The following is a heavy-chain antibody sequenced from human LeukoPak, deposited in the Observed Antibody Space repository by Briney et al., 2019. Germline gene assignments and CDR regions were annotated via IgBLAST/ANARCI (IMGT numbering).Heavy chain of an antibody. CDR1: GGSISSHY. Sequence: ETLSLTCTVSGGSISSHYWSWIRQPPGKGLQWVGYTNHVGNSDFNPSLKSRVTISVDTSKNQFSLKLSSVTAADTAVYYCARHYDGRESGSFYEDHWGQGTLVIVSS. CDR3: ARHYDGRESGSFYEDH. V-gene: IGHV4-59*08. CDR2: TNHVGNS. J-gene: IGHJ4*02. D-gene: IGHD1-26*01.